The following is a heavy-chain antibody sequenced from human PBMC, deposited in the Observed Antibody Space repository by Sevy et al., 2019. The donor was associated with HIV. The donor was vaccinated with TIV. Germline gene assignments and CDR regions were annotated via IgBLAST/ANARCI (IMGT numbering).Heavy chain of an antibody. V-gene: IGHV4-59*13. CDR1: GGSISSYY. CDR3: ARDHSSVAGSYYFDY. J-gene: IGHJ4*02. D-gene: IGHD6-19*01. CDR2: IYYSGST. Sequence: SETLSLTRTVSGGSISSYYWSWIRQPPGKGLEWIGYIYYSGSTNYNPSLKSRVTISVDTSKNQFSLKLSSVTAADTAVYYCARDHSSVAGSYYFDYWGQGTLVTVSS.